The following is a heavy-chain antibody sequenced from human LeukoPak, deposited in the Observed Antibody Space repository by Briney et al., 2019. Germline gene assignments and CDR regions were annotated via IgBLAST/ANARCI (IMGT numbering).Heavy chain of an antibody. Sequence: GGSLRLSCVASGFTFSDYGMHWVRQAPGKGLEWVAFLRYDGSNRYYADSVKGRFTISRDNSKNTLYLQMNSLRAEDTAVCYCAKDSVEDFWTGEYFYYYYMDVWGKGTTVTVSS. V-gene: IGHV3-30*02. D-gene: IGHD3/OR15-3a*01. CDR1: GFTFSDYG. J-gene: IGHJ6*03. CDR3: AKDSVEDFWTGEYFYYYYMDV. CDR2: LRYDGSNR.